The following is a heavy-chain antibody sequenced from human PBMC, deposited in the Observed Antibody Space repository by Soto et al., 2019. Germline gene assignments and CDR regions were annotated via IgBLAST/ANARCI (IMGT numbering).Heavy chain of an antibody. D-gene: IGHD3-22*01. V-gene: IGHV4-59*01. CDR2: IYYSGST. CDR3: ARYLTYYYDSSGHSAGAFDI. CDR1: GGSISSYY. Sequence: NPSETLSLTCTVSGGSISSYYWSWIRQPPGKGLEWIGYIYYSGSTNYNPSLKSRVTISVDTSKNQFSLKLSSVTAADTAVYYCARYLTYYYDSSGHSAGAFDIWGQGTMVTVSS. J-gene: IGHJ3*02.